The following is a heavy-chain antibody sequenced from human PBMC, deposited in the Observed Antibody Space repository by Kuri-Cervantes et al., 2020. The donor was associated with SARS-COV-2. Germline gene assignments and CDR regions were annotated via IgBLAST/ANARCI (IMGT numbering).Heavy chain of an antibody. J-gene: IGHJ4*02. CDR2: LSGSGGTT. V-gene: IGHV3-23*01. Sequence: GESLKISCAASGFTFSSYSMHWVRQAPGKGLVWVSGLSGSGGTTFYADSVKGRFTISRDNSKNTLYLQMNSLRAEDTAVYYCATTRGYCSSNSCWGQGTLVTVSS. CDR3: ATTRGYCSSNSC. D-gene: IGHD2-2*01. CDR1: GFTFSSYS.